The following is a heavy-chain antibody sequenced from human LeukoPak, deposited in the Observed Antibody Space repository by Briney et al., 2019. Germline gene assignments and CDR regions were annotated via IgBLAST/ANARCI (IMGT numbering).Heavy chain of an antibody. CDR1: GFTFSRYW. J-gene: IGHJ4*02. CDR3: AREDKAGIDY. Sequence: GGSLRLSCEASGFTFSRYWMHWVRQAPGKGLVWVSRINSDGSRTTYADSVKGRFTISRDNAKNSLYLQMNTLRAEDTAFYYCAREDKAGIDYWGQGTLVTVSS. CDR2: INSDGSRT. V-gene: IGHV3-74*01.